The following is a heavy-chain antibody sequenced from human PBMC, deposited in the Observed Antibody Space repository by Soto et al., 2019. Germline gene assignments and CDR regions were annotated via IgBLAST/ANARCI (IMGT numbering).Heavy chain of an antibody. D-gene: IGHD3-10*01. CDR1: DFSLNNARVG. CDR2: IFSNDEK. Sequence: SGPTLVNPTETLMLTCTASDFSLNNARVGVSWIRQSPGKALEWLAHIFSNDEKSYSTSLRARLTISKDSSRSQVVLTMTNMDSADTATYFCARSSDSTLQYIYYLASWGKGTLAPV. CDR3: ARSSDSTLQYIYYLAS. V-gene: IGHV2-26*01. J-gene: IGHJ5*02.